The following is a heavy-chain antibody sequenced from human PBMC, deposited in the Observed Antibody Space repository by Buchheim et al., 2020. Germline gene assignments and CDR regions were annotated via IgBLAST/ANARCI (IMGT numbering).Heavy chain of an antibody. D-gene: IGHD6-6*01. CDR1: NGSISSDDFY. Sequence: QVQLQESGPGLVKPSQTLSLTCTVSNGSISSDDFYWSWIRQHPGKGLEWIGYIYHSGTTYYNPSLRSRLNLSMDNSKNHFPLNLDSVTAADTAIYYCATRPSDLSYWYFDLWGRGTL. CDR3: ATRPSDLSYWYFDL. CDR2: IYHSGTT. J-gene: IGHJ2*01. V-gene: IGHV4-31*03.